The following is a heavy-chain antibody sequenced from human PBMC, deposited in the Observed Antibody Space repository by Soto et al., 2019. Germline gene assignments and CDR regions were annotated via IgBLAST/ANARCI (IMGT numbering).Heavy chain of an antibody. CDR2: IRSKANSYAT. V-gene: IGHV3-73*01. J-gene: IGHJ6*02. D-gene: IGHD3-3*01. CDR1: GFTFSGSA. CDR3: TRHDSNYDFWSGSPPRYGMDV. Sequence: EVQLVESGGGLVQPGGSLKLSCAASGFTFSGSAMHWVRQASGKGLEWVGRIRSKANSYATAYAASVKGRFTISRDESKNTAYLQMNSLKTEDTAVYYCTRHDSNYDFWSGSPPRYGMDVWGQGTTVTVSS.